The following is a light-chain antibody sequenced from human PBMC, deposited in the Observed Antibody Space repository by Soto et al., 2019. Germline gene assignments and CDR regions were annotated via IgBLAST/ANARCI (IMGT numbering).Light chain of an antibody. CDR2: EVS. CDR1: SSDVSTYNY. V-gene: IGLV2-14*01. Sequence: QSALTQPASVSGSPGQSITISCTGTSSDVSTYNYVSWYQQHADKAPKLVIYEVSNRPSGVSNRFSGSKSGNTASLTISGLQAEDEADYYCSSYTSSSTLDVFGTGTKLTVL. J-gene: IGLJ1*01. CDR3: SSYTSSSTLDV.